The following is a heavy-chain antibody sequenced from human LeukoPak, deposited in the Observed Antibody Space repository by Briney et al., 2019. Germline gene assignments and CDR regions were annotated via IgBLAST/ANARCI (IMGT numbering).Heavy chain of an antibody. CDR1: GYTFTSYD. Sequence: ASVKVSCKASGYTFTSYDINWVRQATGQGLEWMGWMNPNSGNTGYAQKFRGRVTMTRNTSISTAYMELSSLRSEDTAVYYCARGTKSRPRITIFGVVPNWFDPWGRGTLVTVSS. CDR3: ARGTKSRPRITIFGVVPNWFDP. V-gene: IGHV1-8*01. CDR2: MNPNSGNT. D-gene: IGHD3-3*01. J-gene: IGHJ5*02.